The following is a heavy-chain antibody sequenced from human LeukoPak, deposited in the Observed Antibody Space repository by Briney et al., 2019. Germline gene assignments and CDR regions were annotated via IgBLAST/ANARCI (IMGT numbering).Heavy chain of an antibody. D-gene: IGHD2-15*01. CDR1: GYTFTDHW. V-gene: IGHV5-51*01. CDR2: IAPGDSDT. J-gene: IGHJ3*02. CDR3: ARLTHCRGGSCSGFDI. Sequence: GESLKISCKGSGYTFTDHWIGWVRQMTGKGLEWMGVIAPGDSDTRDSPSFQCQVTISADKSISTAYLQWSSLKASDTAIYYCARLTHCRGGSCSGFDIWGQGTVVTVSS.